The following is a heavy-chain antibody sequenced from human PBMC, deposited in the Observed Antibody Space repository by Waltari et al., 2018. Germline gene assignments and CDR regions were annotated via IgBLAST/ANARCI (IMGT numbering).Heavy chain of an antibody. CDR2: INHSGST. J-gene: IGHJ4*02. V-gene: IGHV4-34*01. D-gene: IGHD6-6*01. CDR1: GGSFSGYY. Sequence: QVQLQQWGAGLLKPSETLSLPCAVYGGSFSGYYWSWIRQPPGKGLEWIGEINHSGSTNYNPSLKSRVTISVETSKNQFSLKLCSVTAADTAVYYCAIRISSSPFDYWGQGTLVTVSS. CDR3: AIRISSSPFDY.